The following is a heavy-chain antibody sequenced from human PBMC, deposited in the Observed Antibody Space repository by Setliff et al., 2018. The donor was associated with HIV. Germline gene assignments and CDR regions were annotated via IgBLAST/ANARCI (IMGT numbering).Heavy chain of an antibody. V-gene: IGHV4-39*01. J-gene: IGHJ4*02. D-gene: IGHD3-10*01. CDR2: IYYSGST. CDR3: ARQGGYNSPLMV. Sequence: TLSLTCTVSGGSISSISYYWGWIRQPPGKGLEWIGSIYYSGSTYYNPSLKSRVTISVDASKNQFFLQLISVTAADTAVYYCARQGGYNSPLMVWGQGKLVTVSS. CDR1: GGSISSISYY.